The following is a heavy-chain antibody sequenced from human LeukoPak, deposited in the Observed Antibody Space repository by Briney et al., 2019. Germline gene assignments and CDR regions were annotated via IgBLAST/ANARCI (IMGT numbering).Heavy chain of an antibody. CDR2: ISGSGVST. J-gene: IGHJ6*02. CDR3: ARDRRYCSSTSCYGYAMDV. CDR1: GFTFSANA. D-gene: IGHD2-2*01. Sequence: GGSRRFSCAASGFTFSANAMSWFRQAPGKGRNGCSAISGSGVSTYYADSVKGRFTISRDNSKNTLYLQMNSLRAEDTALYYCARDRRYCSSTSCYGYAMDVWGQGTTVTVSS. V-gene: IGHV3-23*01.